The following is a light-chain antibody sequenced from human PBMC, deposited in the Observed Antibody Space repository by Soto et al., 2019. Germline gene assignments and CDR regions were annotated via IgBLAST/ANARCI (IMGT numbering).Light chain of an antibody. CDR2: EVR. J-gene: IGLJ1*01. CDR1: SRDIGAYNL. V-gene: IGLV2-14*01. Sequence: QSVLTQPASLSGSPGQSITISCSGTSRDIGAYNLVSWYQQLPGKAPKLLIYEVRSRPSGISYRFSGSSSGNTASLTISGLQAEDEADYFCCSYAGSYSYVFGTGTKV. CDR3: CSYAGSYSYV.